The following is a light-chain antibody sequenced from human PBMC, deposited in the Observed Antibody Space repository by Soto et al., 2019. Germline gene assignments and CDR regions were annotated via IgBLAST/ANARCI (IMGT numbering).Light chain of an antibody. Sequence: QSVLTQPPSASGTPGQRVTISCSGSYSNIGSNTVNWYQHLPGTAPKLLIYSTDQRPSGVPDRFSGSKSGISASLAISGLQSDDEADYYCAAWDDNLNGLVFGGGTQLTVL. CDR3: AAWDDNLNGLV. CDR2: STD. V-gene: IGLV1-44*01. J-gene: IGLJ7*01. CDR1: YSNIGSNT.